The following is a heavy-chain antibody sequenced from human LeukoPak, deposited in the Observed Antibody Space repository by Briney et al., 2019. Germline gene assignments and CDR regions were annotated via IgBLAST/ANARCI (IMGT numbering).Heavy chain of an antibody. CDR1: GGSIRSYY. CDR2: IYYSGST. V-gene: IGHV4-59*01. CDR3: ARGRWLSNFDY. Sequence: SETLSLTCTVSGGSIRSYYWSWIRQPPGKGLEWIGYIYYSGSTNYNPSPKSRVTISVDTSKNQFSLKLSSVTAADTAVYYCARGRWLSNFDYWGQGTLVTVSS. D-gene: IGHD5-24*01. J-gene: IGHJ4*02.